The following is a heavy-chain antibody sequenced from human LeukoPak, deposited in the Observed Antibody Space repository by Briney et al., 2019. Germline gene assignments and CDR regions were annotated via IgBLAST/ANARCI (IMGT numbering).Heavy chain of an antibody. J-gene: IGHJ4*02. CDR1: GGTFSSYA. CDR2: IIPIFGKA. Sequence: ASVKVSCKASGGTFSSYAISWVRQAPGQGLEWMGGIIPIFGKANYAQKFQGRVTITTDESTSTAYMELSSLRSEDTAVYYCARQGDYYDSSGYYYWGQGTLVTVSS. D-gene: IGHD3-22*01. V-gene: IGHV1-69*05. CDR3: ARQGDYYDSSGYYY.